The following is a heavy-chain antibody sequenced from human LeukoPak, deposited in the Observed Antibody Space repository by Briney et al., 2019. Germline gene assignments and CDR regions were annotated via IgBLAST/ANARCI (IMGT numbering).Heavy chain of an antibody. V-gene: IGHV3-48*03. D-gene: IGHD2-2*01. CDR2: ISSSGSTI. J-gene: IGHJ2*01. CDR3: ARDATRYQLLRGGWYLDL. CDR1: GFTFSSYE. Sequence: GGSLRLSCAASGFTFSSYEMNWVRQAPGKGLEWVSYISSSGSTIYYADSVKGRFTISRDNAKNSLYLQMNSLRAEDTAVYYCARDATRYQLLRGGWYLDLWGRGTLVTVSS.